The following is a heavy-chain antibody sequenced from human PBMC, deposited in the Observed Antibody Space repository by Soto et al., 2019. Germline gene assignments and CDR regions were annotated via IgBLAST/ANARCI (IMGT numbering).Heavy chain of an antibody. CDR1: GFTFSSYG. V-gene: IGHV3-33*01. D-gene: IGHD1-1*01. CDR3: ARDRGRTGTTYYYYYGMDV. Sequence: GSLRLSCAASGFTFSSYGMHWVRQAPGKGLEWVAVIWYDGSNKYYADSVKGRFTISRDNSKNTLYLQMNSLRAEDTAVYYCARDRGRTGTTYYYYYGMDVWGQGTTVTVSS. CDR2: IWYDGSNK. J-gene: IGHJ6*02.